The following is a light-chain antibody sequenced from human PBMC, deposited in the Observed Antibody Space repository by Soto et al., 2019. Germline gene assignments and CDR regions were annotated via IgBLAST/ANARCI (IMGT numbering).Light chain of an antibody. V-gene: IGKV3-11*01. CDR1: QSVSSY. CDR3: QPRSNWPPT. J-gene: IGKJ2*01. Sequence: EIVLTQSPATLSLSPGERATLSCRASQSVSSYLAWYQQKPGQAPRLLIYDASHRATGIPARFSGSGSGTDFTHTISSLEPEDFAVYYCQPRSNWPPTFGQGTKLEIK. CDR2: DAS.